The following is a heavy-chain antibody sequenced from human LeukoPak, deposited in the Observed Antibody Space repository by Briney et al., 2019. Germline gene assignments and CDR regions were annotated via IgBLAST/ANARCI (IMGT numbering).Heavy chain of an antibody. CDR1: GGSISSYY. V-gene: IGHV4-4*07. J-gene: IGHJ6*03. Sequence: SETLSLTCTVSGGSISSYYWSWIRQPAGKGLEWIGRIYTSGSTNYNPSPKSRVTMSVDTSKNQFSLKLSSVTAADTAVYYCARDRWFGELSPFYYMDVWGKGTTVTVSS. D-gene: IGHD3-10*01. CDR2: IYTSGST. CDR3: ARDRWFGELSPFYYMDV.